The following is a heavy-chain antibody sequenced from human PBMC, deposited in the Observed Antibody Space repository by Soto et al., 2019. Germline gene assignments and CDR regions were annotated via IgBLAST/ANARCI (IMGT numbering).Heavy chain of an antibody. Sequence: SETLSVTCTVSGGSISSGGYYWSWIRQHPGKGLEWIGYIYYSGSTYYNPSLKSRVTISVDTSKNQFSLKLSSVTAADTAVYYCARVLERFSGDAFDIWGQGTMVTVS. D-gene: IGHD3-10*01. J-gene: IGHJ3*02. V-gene: IGHV4-31*03. CDR3: ARVLERFSGDAFDI. CDR2: IYYSGST. CDR1: GGSISSGGYY.